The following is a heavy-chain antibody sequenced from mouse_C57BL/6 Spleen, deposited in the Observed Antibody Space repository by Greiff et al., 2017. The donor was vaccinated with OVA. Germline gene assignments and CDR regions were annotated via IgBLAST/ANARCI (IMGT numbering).Heavy chain of an antibody. D-gene: IGHD1-1*01. Sequence: EVQVVESGGGLVQSGRSLRLSCATSGFTFSDFYMEWVRQAPGKGLEWIAASRNKANDYTTEYSASVKGRFIVSRDTSQSILYLQMNALRAEETAIYYCARDGYYCGGYFDVWGTGTTVTVSS. V-gene: IGHV7-1*01. J-gene: IGHJ1*03. CDR1: GFTFSDFY. CDR2: SRNKANDYTT. CDR3: ARDGYYCGGYFDV.